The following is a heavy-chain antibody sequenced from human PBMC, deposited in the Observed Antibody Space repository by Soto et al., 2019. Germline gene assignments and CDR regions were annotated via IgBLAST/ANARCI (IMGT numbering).Heavy chain of an antibody. CDR1: VFTFLSYS. CDR2: INSDGSST. Sequence: LSSSACVFTFLSYSMHWVRQAPGKGLVWVSRINSDGSSTSYAVAVKGRVTMTRDTSISTAYMGLSRLRSDDTAVYYCARVPLDPWGEGTLVTVS. V-gene: IGHV3-74*01. CDR3: ARVPLDP. J-gene: IGHJ5*02.